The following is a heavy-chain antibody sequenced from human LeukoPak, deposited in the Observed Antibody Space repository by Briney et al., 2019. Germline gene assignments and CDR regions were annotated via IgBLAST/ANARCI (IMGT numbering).Heavy chain of an antibody. CDR1: GGSISSSSYY. Sequence: SETLSLTCTVSGGSISSSSYYWGWIRQPPGKGLEWIGSIYYSGSTYYNPSLKSRVTISVDTSKNQFSLKLSSVTAADTAVYYCARVPRYDFWSGYADWYFDLWGRGTLVTVSS. D-gene: IGHD3-3*01. CDR2: IYYSGST. J-gene: IGHJ2*01. CDR3: ARVPRYDFWSGYADWYFDL. V-gene: IGHV4-39*07.